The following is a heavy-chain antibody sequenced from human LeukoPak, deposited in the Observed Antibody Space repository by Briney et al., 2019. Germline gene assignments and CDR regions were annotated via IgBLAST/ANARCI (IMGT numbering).Heavy chain of an antibody. J-gene: IGHJ5*02. CDR1: GGSFSGYF. V-gene: IGHV4-34*01. Sequence: SETLSHTCAVYGGSFSGYFWSWIRQPPGKGLEWIGEINQSGSTDYNPSLKSRVTISVDTSKNQFSLKLNSVTAADTAFYYCVRDRGLGRGFDPWGQGTMVTVSS. CDR2: INQSGST. CDR3: VRDRGLGRGFDP. D-gene: IGHD3-16*01.